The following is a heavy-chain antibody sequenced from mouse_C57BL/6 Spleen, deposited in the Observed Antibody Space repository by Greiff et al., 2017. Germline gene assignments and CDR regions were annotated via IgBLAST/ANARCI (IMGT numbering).Heavy chain of an antibody. CDR1: GFTFSDYG. Sequence: EVQLQESGGGLVKPGGSLKLSCAASGFTFSDYGMHWVRQAPEKGLEWVAYISSGSSTIYYADTVKGRFTISRDNAKNTLFLQMTSLRSEDTAMYYCARGPLYYSNYVGFAYWGQGTLVTVSA. CDR3: ARGPLYYSNYVGFAY. D-gene: IGHD2-5*01. V-gene: IGHV5-17*01. J-gene: IGHJ3*01. CDR2: ISSGSSTI.